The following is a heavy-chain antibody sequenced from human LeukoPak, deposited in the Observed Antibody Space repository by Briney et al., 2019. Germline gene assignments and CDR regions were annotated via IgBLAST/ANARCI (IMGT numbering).Heavy chain of an antibody. V-gene: IGHV3-23*01. J-gene: IGHJ4*02. D-gene: IGHD3-10*01. CDR1: GFTFSSYA. CDR3: AKEGSSFITMVRGVMSYFDY. CDR2: ISGSGGST. Sequence: AGSLRLSCAASGFTFSSYAMSWVRQAPRQGLEWVSAISGSGGSTYDAYSVKGRLTISRDNSKNSLYLQMNSLRAEDTAVYYCAKEGSSFITMVRGVMSYFDYWGQGTLVTVSS.